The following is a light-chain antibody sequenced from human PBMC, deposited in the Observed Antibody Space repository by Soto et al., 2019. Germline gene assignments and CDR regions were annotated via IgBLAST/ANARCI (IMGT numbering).Light chain of an antibody. CDR2: RNN. CDR1: SSNIGSNF. CDR3: AAWDDSLSGWV. Sequence: QSALTQPPSASGTPEQRVTISCSGSSSNIGSNFVYWYQQFPGTAPKLLIYRNNQRPSGVPDRFSGSKSGTSASLAISGLPSEDEADYYCAAWDDSLSGWVFGGGTKLTVL. J-gene: IGLJ3*02. V-gene: IGLV1-47*01.